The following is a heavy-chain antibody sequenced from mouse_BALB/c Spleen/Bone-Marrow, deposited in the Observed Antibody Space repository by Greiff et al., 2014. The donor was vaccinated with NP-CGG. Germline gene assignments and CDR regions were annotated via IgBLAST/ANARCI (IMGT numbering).Heavy chain of an antibody. V-gene: IGHV1-77*01. J-gene: IGHJ4*01. CDR1: GYTFTDYY. D-gene: IGHD4-1*01. Sequence: VQLQQSGAELARPGASVKLSCKASGYTFTDYYINWVKQRTGQGLEWIGEIYPRSGNTYYNEKFKGKATLTADKSSSTAYMQLSSLTSEDSAVYFCARDWDYYAMDYWGQGTSVTVSS. CDR2: IYPRSGNT. CDR3: ARDWDYYAMDY.